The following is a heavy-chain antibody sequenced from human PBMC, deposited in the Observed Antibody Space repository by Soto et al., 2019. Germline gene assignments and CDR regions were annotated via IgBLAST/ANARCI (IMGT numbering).Heavy chain of an antibody. Sequence: SETLSLTCTVSGGSISSSSYYWGWIRQPPGKGLEWIGSIYYSGSTYYNPSLKSRVTISVDTSKNQFSLKLSSVTAADTAVYYCARPSTVTGWVFDYWGQGTLLTVSS. D-gene: IGHD4-17*01. V-gene: IGHV4-39*01. CDR2: IYYSGST. CDR3: ARPSTVTGWVFDY. CDR1: GGSISSSSYY. J-gene: IGHJ4*02.